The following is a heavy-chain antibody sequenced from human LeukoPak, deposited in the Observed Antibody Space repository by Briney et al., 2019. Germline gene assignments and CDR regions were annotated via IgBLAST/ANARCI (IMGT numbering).Heavy chain of an antibody. Sequence: SETLSLTCTVSGVSISSYSWSWIRQPAGKGLDWIGRIYTSGSTNYNPSLKSRVTMSEDTSKNQFSLKLSSVTAADTAVYYCARDTYNDGSSAYYFDYWGQGTLVTVSS. J-gene: IGHJ4*02. V-gene: IGHV4-4*07. CDR3: ARDTYNDGSSAYYFDY. CDR1: GVSISSYS. CDR2: IYTSGST. D-gene: IGHD5-18*01.